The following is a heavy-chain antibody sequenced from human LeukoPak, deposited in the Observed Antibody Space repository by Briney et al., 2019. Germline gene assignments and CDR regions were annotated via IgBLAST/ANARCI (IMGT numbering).Heavy chain of an antibody. V-gene: IGHV3-49*04. CDR2: IRGKAYGGTT. J-gene: IGHJ4*02. CDR3: TRVQKNYDILTGSGYFDY. D-gene: IGHD3-9*01. CDR1: GFTFGDDA. Sequence: GGSLRLSSTASGFTFGDDAMSWVRQAPRKGLGWGGFIRGKAYGGTTEYAASVKGRFTISSDDSKNIAYLQINSLKTEDTAVYYCTRVQKNYDILTGSGYFDYWGQGTLVTVSS.